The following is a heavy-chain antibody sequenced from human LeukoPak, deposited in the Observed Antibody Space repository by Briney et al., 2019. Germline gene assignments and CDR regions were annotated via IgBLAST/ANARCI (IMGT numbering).Heavy chain of an antibody. V-gene: IGHV1-46*01. Sequence: ASVKVSCKASGYTFTSYYMHWVRQAPGRGLEWMGIINPSGGSTSYAQKFQGRATMTRDTSTSTVYMELSSLRSEDTAVYYCARDLVGATPGGYWGQGTLVTVSS. CDR1: GYTFTSYY. CDR2: INPSGGST. J-gene: IGHJ4*02. CDR3: ARDLVGATPGGY. D-gene: IGHD1-26*01.